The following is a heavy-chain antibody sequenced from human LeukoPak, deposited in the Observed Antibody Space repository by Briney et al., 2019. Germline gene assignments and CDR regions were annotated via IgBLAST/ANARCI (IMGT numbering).Heavy chain of an antibody. V-gene: IGHV3-7*01. D-gene: IGHD2/OR15-2a*01. CDR3: AKLLGSVTTYDL. Sequence: GGSLRLSCVASGFIFSGSYMSWVRQAPGKGLEWVATLWPSGGTVQHLGSVQGRFTISRDNAENSLYLHLNSLRVEDTAVYYCAKLLGSVTTYDLWGQGTLVTVSS. CDR2: LWPSGGTV. CDR1: GFIFSGSY. J-gene: IGHJ5*02.